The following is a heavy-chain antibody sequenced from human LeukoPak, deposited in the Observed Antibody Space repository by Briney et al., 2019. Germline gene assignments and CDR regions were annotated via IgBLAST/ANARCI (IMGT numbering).Heavy chain of an antibody. CDR1: GGSINSGSYY. Sequence: SETLSLTCTVSGGSINSGSYYWGWIRQPPGKGLEWIGSIYYSGSTYYNPSLKSRVTISVDTSKNQFSLKLSSVTAADTAVYYCARGHTLYGYSSSWYSTWGDYWGQGTLVTVSS. CDR3: ARGHTLYGYSSSWYSTWGDY. V-gene: IGHV4-39*07. D-gene: IGHD6-13*01. CDR2: IYYSGST. J-gene: IGHJ4*02.